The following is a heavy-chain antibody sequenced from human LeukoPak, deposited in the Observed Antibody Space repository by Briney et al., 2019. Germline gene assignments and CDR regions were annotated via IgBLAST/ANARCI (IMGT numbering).Heavy chain of an antibody. D-gene: IGHD2-15*01. Sequence: SETLSLTRAVSGGSISSGGYSWSWVRQPPGTGLEWIGYIYHSGSTYYNPSLKSRVTISVDRSKNQFSLKLSSVTAADTAVYYCARETMIFAFDIWGQGTMVTVSS. CDR3: ARETMIFAFDI. J-gene: IGHJ3*02. CDR2: IYHSGST. V-gene: IGHV4-30-2*01. CDR1: GGSISSGGYS.